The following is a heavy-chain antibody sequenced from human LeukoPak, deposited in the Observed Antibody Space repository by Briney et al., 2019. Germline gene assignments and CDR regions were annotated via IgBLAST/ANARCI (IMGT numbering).Heavy chain of an antibody. Sequence: GGSLRLSCAASGFTVSSNYMSWVRQAPEKGLEWVSVIYSGGSTYYADSVKGRFTISRDNSKNTLYLQMNSLRAEDTAVYYCAKHANSMVRGYYYYYMDVWGKGTTVTISS. CDR3: AKHANSMVRGYYYYYMDV. J-gene: IGHJ6*03. CDR2: IYSGGST. D-gene: IGHD3-10*01. CDR1: GFTVSSNY. V-gene: IGHV3-53*05.